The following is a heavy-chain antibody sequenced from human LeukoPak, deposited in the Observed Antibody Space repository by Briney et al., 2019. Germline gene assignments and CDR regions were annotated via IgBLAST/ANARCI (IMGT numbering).Heavy chain of an antibody. D-gene: IGHD5-12*01. Sequence: SETLSLTCTVSGGSISNHYWSWIRQPPGKGLEWIGNIYYSGRTNCNPSLRSRVTISVDTSKKQFSLKLNSVTAADTAVYYCARHSGAYDYWLGYWGQGTLVTVSS. CDR2: IYYSGRT. J-gene: IGHJ4*02. CDR1: GGSISNHY. CDR3: ARHSGAYDYWLGY. V-gene: IGHV4-59*08.